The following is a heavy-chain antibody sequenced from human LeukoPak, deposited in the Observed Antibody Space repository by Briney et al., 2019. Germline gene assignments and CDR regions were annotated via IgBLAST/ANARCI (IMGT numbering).Heavy chain of an antibody. V-gene: IGHV4-39*07. J-gene: IGHJ5*02. CDR2: IYYSGST. CDR1: GGSISSSSYY. D-gene: IGHD2-2*01. Sequence: SETLSLTCTVSGGSISSSSYYWGWIRQPPGKGLEWIGSIYYSGSTYYNPSLKSRVTISVDTSKNQFSLKLSSVTAADTAVYYCARGWDIVVVPAAMNWLDPWGQGTLVTVSS. CDR3: ARGWDIVVVPAAMNWLDP.